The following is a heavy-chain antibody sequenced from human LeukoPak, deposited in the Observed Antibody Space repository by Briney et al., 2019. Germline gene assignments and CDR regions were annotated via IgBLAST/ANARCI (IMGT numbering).Heavy chain of an antibody. J-gene: IGHJ4*02. V-gene: IGHV1-2*02. Sequence: ASVKVSCKASGYTFTGYYMHWVRQAPGQGLEWRGWINPNSGGTNYARKFRGRVTMTRDTSISTAYMELSRLRSDDTAVYYCARATMVRGVTWGQGTLVTVSS. CDR2: INPNSGGT. CDR3: ARATMVRGVT. CDR1: GYTFTGYY. D-gene: IGHD3-10*01.